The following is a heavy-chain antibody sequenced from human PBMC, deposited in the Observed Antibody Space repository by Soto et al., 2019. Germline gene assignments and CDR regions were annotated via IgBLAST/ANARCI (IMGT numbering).Heavy chain of an antibody. Sequence: PGGSLRLSCAASGFTFSRYAMSWVRQAPGKGLEWVSAISGSGGSTYYADSVKGRFTISRDNSKNTLYLQMNSLRAEDTAVYYCANREDYGSGSYLLLGYYYYYGMDVWGQGTTVTVSS. J-gene: IGHJ6*02. D-gene: IGHD3-10*01. V-gene: IGHV3-23*01. CDR1: GFTFSRYA. CDR3: ANREDYGSGSYLLLGYYYYYGMDV. CDR2: ISGSGGST.